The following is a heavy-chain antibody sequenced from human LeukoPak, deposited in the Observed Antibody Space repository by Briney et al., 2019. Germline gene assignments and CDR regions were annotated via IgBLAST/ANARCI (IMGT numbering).Heavy chain of an antibody. CDR3: ARVSGLGAAAGASDAFDI. D-gene: IGHD6-13*01. V-gene: IGHV4-30-2*01. CDR2: IFHSGST. Sequence: ASQTLSLTCAVSGGSISSGTYSWTWIRQPPGKGLEWIGYIFHSGSTNYNPSLKSRVTISVDTSKNQFSLKLSSVTAADTAVYYCARVSGLGAAAGASDAFDIWGQGTMVTVSS. CDR1: GGSISSGTYS. J-gene: IGHJ3*02.